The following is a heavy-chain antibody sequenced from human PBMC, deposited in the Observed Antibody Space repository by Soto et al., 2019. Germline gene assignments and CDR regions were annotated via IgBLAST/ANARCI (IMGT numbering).Heavy chain of an antibody. J-gene: IGHJ6*02. CDR2: IIPIFGTA. D-gene: IGHD4-4*01. CDR3: ARDPADNNYVFEGMDV. V-gene: IGHV1-69*13. Sequence: SVKVSCKASGGTFSSYAISWVRQAPGQGLEWMGGIIPIFGTANYAQKFQGRVTITADESTSTAYMELSSLRSEDTAVYYCARDPADNNYVFEGMDVWGQGTTVTVSS. CDR1: GGTFSSYA.